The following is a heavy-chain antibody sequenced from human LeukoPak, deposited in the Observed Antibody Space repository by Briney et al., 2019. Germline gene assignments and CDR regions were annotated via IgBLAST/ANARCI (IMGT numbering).Heavy chain of an antibody. CDR3: ARDYCSGGRCYFIDY. CDR1: GFTFSSDS. V-gene: IGHV3-21*01. D-gene: IGHD2-15*01. Sequence: GGSLRVSCAASGFTFSSDSMNWVCQAPGKGLEWVSSISSSSSYIYYADSVKGRFTISRDNAKNSLYLQMNSLRDEDTAVYYCARDYCSGGRCYFIDYWGQGTLVSVSS. J-gene: IGHJ4*02. CDR2: ISSSSSYI.